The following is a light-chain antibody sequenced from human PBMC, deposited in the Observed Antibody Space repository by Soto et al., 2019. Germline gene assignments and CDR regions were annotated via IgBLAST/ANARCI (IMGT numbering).Light chain of an antibody. CDR3: HQCDSSPWT. CDR2: GAS. V-gene: IGKV3-20*01. Sequence: EIVLTQSPCTLSLSPGERATLSCRASQSLSSNYLAWYQQKPGQAPRLLIYGASSRATGIPDRFSGSGSGTDFTLTISRLEPEDFAVFYCHQCDSSPWTFGQGTKVDI. J-gene: IGKJ1*01. CDR1: QSLSSNY.